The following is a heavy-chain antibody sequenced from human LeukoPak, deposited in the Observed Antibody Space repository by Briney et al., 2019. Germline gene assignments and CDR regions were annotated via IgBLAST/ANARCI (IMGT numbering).Heavy chain of an antibody. Sequence: ASVTVSCKASGYIFINHGIAWVRQAPGQGLEYMGWISAYNGNTDYAQKFQGRVTMITDTATSTAYLELTALRSDDTAVYYCARWGPSPSDYWGQGTLVTVSS. CDR3: ARWGPSPSDY. CDR2: ISAYNGNT. J-gene: IGHJ4*02. CDR1: GYIFINHG. V-gene: IGHV1-18*01. D-gene: IGHD3-16*01.